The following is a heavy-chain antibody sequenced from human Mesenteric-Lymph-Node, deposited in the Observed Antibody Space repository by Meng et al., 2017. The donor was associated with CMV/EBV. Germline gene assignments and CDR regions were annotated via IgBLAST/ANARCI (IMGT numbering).Heavy chain of an antibody. Sequence: KVSCKGSGYSFTSYWIGWVRQTPGKGLEWMGIIYPGDSDTRYSPSFQGQVTLSADKSIGTAYLQWSSLKASDTAMYYCARLSSGWPDYWGQGTLVTVSS. CDR3: ARLSSGWPDY. CDR2: IYPGDSDT. J-gene: IGHJ4*02. V-gene: IGHV5-51*01. CDR1: GYSFTSYW. D-gene: IGHD6-19*01.